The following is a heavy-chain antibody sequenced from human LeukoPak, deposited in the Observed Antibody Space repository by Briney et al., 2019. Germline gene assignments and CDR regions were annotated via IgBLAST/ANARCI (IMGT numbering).Heavy chain of an antibody. V-gene: IGHV4-38-2*01. D-gene: IGHD6-13*01. CDR3: ARQGGSSSPYYYYYMDV. J-gene: IGHJ6*03. Sequence: SETLSLTCAVSGYSISSGYYWGWFRQPPGKGLEWIGCIYHSGNTYYNPSLKSRVSISVHTSKSHLSLMLSSVTAADTAVYYCARQGGSSSPYYYYYMDVWGKGTTVTVSS. CDR2: IYHSGNT. CDR1: GYSISSGYY.